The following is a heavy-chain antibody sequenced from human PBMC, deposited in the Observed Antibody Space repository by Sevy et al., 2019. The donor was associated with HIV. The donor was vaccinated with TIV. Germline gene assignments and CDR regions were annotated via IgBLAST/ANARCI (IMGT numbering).Heavy chain of an antibody. J-gene: IGHJ5*02. CDR2: IQVDGREK. CDR1: GFTLSDSG. V-gene: IGHV3-30*02. CDR3: AKRPTAA. Sequence: GGSLRLSCAASGFTLSDSGVHWVRQAPGKGLEWVAFIQVDGREKFYTDSVKGRFTISRDSSKNTVYLQMNSLRGEDTADYYCAKRPTAAWGQGTLVTVSS.